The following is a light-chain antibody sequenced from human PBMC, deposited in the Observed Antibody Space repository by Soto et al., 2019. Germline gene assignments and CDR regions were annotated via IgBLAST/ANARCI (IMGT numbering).Light chain of an antibody. Sequence: EIAMTQSPATLSVSPGERVTLSCRASQSVSSNLAWYQQKPGQAPRLLIYGASTGATGIPARFSGSGSGTEFTLTISSLQSEDFAVYYCQQYNNWPLTFGGGTKVDIK. CDR1: QSVSSN. CDR3: QQYNNWPLT. CDR2: GAS. J-gene: IGKJ4*01. V-gene: IGKV3-15*01.